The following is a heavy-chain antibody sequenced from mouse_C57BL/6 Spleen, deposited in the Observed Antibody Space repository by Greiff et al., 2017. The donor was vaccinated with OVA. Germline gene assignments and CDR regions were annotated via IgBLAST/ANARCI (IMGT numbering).Heavy chain of an antibody. V-gene: IGHV7-3*01. Sequence: EVKLMESGGGLVQPGGSLSLSCTASGFTFPDYYMSWVRQPPGKALEWLGFIRNKANGYTTEYSASVKGRFTISRDNSQSILYLQMNALRAEDSATYYCASLSWYFDVWGTGTTVTVSS. J-gene: IGHJ1*03. CDR3: ASLSWYFDV. CDR1: GFTFPDYY. CDR2: IRNKANGYTT. D-gene: IGHD6-5*01.